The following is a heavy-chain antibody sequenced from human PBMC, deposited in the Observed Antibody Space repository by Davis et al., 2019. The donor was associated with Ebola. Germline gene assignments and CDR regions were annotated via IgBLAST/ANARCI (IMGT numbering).Heavy chain of an antibody. CDR1: GYTFTNYY. J-gene: IGHJ4*02. CDR2: INPNSGVT. V-gene: IGHV1-2*06. CDR3: ASTKAGLDY. Sequence: ASVQVSCKASGYTFTNYYMHWVRQAPGQGLEWMGRINPNSGVTNYAQKFQGRVTMTRDTSISTAYMELSTLRSDDTAMFYCASTKAGLDYWGQGSLVTVSS. D-gene: IGHD2-8*01.